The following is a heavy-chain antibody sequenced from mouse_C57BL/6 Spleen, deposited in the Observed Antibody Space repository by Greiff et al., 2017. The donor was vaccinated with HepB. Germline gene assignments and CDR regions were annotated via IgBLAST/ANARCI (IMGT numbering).Heavy chain of an antibody. Sequence: QVQLQQSGAELVRPGTSVKVSCKASGYAFTNYLIEWVKQRPGQGLEWIGVINPGSGGTNYNEKFKGKATLTADKSSSTAYMQLSSLTSEDSAVYFCARWEEYYGSNYWGQGTTLTVSS. CDR3: ARWEEYYGSNY. V-gene: IGHV1-54*01. D-gene: IGHD1-1*01. J-gene: IGHJ2*01. CDR2: INPGSGGT. CDR1: GYAFTNYL.